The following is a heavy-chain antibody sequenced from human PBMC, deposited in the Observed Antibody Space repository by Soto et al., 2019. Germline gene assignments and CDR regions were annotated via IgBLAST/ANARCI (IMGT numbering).Heavy chain of an antibody. CDR1: SFSMYS. Sequence: EVQVVESGGGLVKPGGSLRLSCNFSFSMYSMDWVRQAPGKGLEWVASISSGIPFIKYADSVKGRFTISRDNAKNSVSLQMDSRRVEDTAMYYCTRDQGGSYDSWFDPWGRGTLVTVSS. V-gene: IGHV3-21*01. J-gene: IGHJ5*02. D-gene: IGHD1-26*01. CDR2: ISSGIPFI. CDR3: TRDQGGSYDSWFDP.